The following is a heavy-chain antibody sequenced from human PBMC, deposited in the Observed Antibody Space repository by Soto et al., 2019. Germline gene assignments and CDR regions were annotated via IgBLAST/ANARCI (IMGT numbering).Heavy chain of an antibody. Sequence: GKGLEWVAVISYDGSNKYYADSVKGRFTISRDNSKNTLYLQMNSLRAEDTAVYYCARDYPYDSSGYLGYSGQRTLVTVSS. J-gene: IGHJ4*02. V-gene: IGHV3-30-3*01. CDR2: ISYDGSNK. CDR3: ARDYPYDSSGYLGY. D-gene: IGHD3-22*01.